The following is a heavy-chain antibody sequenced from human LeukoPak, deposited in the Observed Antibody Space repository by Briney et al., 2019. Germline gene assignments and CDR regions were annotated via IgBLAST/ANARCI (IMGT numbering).Heavy chain of an antibody. CDR3: ARTVPEFDY. Sequence: GGSLRLSCAASGFTFSSYSMNWVRQAPGKGLEWVSYISSSSSTKYYADSVKGRFTISRDNAKNPLYLQMNSLRDEDTAVYYCARTVPEFDYWGQGTLVTVSS. J-gene: IGHJ4*02. CDR2: ISSSSSTK. CDR1: GFTFSSYS. V-gene: IGHV3-48*02. D-gene: IGHD3-10*01.